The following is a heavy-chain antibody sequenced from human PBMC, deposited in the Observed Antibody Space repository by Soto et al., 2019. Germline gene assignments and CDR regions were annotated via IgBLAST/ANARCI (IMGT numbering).Heavy chain of an antibody. D-gene: IGHD6-13*01. CDR1: GFTFSSYA. CDR2: ISGSGGST. CDR3: AKDPEEQQLPQP. V-gene: IGHV3-23*01. Sequence: GGSLRVSCAASGFTFSSYAMSWGRQAPGKGLEWVSAISGSGGSTYYADSVKGRFTISRDNSKNTLYLQMNSLRAEDTAVYYCAKDPEEQQLPQPWGQGTLVTVSS. J-gene: IGHJ5*02.